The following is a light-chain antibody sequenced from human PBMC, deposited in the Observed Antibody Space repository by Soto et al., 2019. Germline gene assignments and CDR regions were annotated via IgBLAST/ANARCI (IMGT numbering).Light chain of an antibody. J-gene: IGLJ2*01. CDR2: EVT. V-gene: IGLV2-14*01. CDR3: TTYISSLV. Sequence: QSALTQPASVSGPPGQSITISCTGTISDIGTYNYVSWYQHHPGKAPKLMIYEVTNRPSGVSNRFSGSKSGNTASLTISGLQAEDEADYYCTTYISSLVVGGGTKLTVL. CDR1: ISDIGTYNY.